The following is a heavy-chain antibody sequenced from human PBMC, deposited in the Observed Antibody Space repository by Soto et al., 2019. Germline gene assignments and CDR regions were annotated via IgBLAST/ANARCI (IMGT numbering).Heavy chain of an antibody. D-gene: IGHD3-10*01. V-gene: IGHV3-23*01. Sequence: GGSLRLSCASFCFTFISNAMSWVRQAPGKGLEWVSAISGSGGSTYYADSVKGRFTISRDNSKNTLYLQMNSLRAEDTAVYYCAKDQFTMVRGAGAGIDPWGQGTLVTVSS. CDR3: AKDQFTMVRGAGAGIDP. CDR2: ISGSGGST. CDR1: CFTFISNA. J-gene: IGHJ5*02.